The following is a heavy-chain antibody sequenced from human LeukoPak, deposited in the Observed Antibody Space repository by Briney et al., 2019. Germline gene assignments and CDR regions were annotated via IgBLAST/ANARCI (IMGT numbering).Heavy chain of an antibody. D-gene: IGHD2-2*01. V-gene: IGHV3-33*01. CDR2: IWYDGSNK. Sequence: GGSLRLSCAASGLTFSSYGMHWVRQAPGKGLEWVAVIWYDGSNKYYADSVKGRFTISRDNSKNTLYLQMNSLRAEDTAVYYCAVLGYCSSTNCYGFDIWGQGTMVAVSS. CDR3: AVLGYCSSTNCYGFDI. J-gene: IGHJ3*02. CDR1: GLTFSSYG.